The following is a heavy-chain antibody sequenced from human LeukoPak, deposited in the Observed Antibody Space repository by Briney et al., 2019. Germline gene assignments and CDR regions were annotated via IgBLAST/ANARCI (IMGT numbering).Heavy chain of an antibody. J-gene: IGHJ5*02. CDR3: ARGPYRVYYYGSGSSPVWFDP. V-gene: IGHV4-34*01. CDR1: GGSFSGYY. CDR2: INHSGST. Sequence: SETLSLTCAVYGGSFSGYYWSWIRQPPGKGLEWIGEINHSGSTNYNPSLKSRVTISVDTSKNQSSLKLSSVTAADTAVYYCARGPYRVYYYGSGSSPVWFDPWGQGTLVTVSS. D-gene: IGHD3-10*01.